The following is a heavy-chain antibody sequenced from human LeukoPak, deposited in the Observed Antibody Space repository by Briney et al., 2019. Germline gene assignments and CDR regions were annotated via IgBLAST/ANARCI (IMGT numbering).Heavy chain of an antibody. J-gene: IGHJ4*02. CDR3: ARGLPYSSGWGY. Sequence: PSETLSLTCTVSGGSISSGGYYWSWIRQHPGKCLEWIGYIYYSGSTYYNPSLKSRVTLSVDTSKNQFSLKLSSVTAADTAVYYCARGLPYSSGWGYWGQGTLVTVSS. V-gene: IGHV4-31*03. CDR1: GGSISSGGYY. CDR2: IYYSGST. D-gene: IGHD6-19*01.